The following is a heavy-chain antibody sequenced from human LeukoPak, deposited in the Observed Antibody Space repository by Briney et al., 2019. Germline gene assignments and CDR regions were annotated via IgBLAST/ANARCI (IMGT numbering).Heavy chain of an antibody. Sequence: SETLSLTCTVSGGSVSSGSYYWSWIRQPPGKGLEWIGYIYYSGSTNYNPSLKSRVTISVDTSKNQFSLKLGSVTAADTAVYYCATSPCPGTMVRGVNFDYWGQGTLVTVSS. CDR3: ATSPCPGTMVRGVNFDY. CDR2: IYYSGST. CDR1: GGSVSSGSYY. J-gene: IGHJ4*02. D-gene: IGHD3-10*01. V-gene: IGHV4-61*01.